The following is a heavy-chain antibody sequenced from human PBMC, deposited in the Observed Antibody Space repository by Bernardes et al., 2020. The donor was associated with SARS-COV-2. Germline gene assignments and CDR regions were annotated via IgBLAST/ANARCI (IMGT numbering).Heavy chain of an antibody. CDR1: GGSISSSSYY. CDR2: IYYSGST. CDR3: ARHIMGFLEWTNWFDP. Sequence: SKTLSVTCTVSGGSISSSSYYWGWIRQPPGKGLEWIGSIYYSGSTYYNPSLKSRVTISVDTSKNQFSLKLSSVTAADTAVYYCARHIMGFLEWTNWFDPWGQGTLVTVSS. V-gene: IGHV4-39*01. J-gene: IGHJ5*02. D-gene: IGHD3-3*01.